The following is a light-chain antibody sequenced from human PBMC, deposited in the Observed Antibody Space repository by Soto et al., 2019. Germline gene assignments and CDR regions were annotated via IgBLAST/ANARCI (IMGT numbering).Light chain of an antibody. V-gene: IGKV3-20*01. CDR1: QSVSSSS. CDR2: GES. J-gene: IGKJ1*01. CDR3: QNYNSYSEA. Sequence: EIALTQSAGTLSLSPGERATLSCRASQSVSSSSLAWYQQKPGQSPRILIYGESSRATGIPDRFSGRGSGTDFNLTISRLQPDDFATYYCQNYNSYSEACGQGTKVDIK.